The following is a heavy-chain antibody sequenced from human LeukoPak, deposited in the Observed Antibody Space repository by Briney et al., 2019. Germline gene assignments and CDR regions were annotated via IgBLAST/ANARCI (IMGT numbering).Heavy chain of an antibody. D-gene: IGHD1-20*01. Sequence: ASVKVSCKASGYTFTSYGISWVRQAPGQGLEWMGWISAYNGNTNYAQKLQGRVTMTTDTSTSTAYMELRSLRSDDTAVYYCARDLREYNWNPRTWFDPWGQGTLVTVSS. CDR2: ISAYNGNT. CDR1: GYTFTSYG. V-gene: IGHV1-18*01. J-gene: IGHJ5*02. CDR3: ARDLREYNWNPRTWFDP.